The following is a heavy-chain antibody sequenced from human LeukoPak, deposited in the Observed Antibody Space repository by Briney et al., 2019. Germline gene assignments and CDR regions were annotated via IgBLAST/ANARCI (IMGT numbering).Heavy chain of an antibody. Sequence: GASVKVSCKASGDTLNNYSISWVRQAPGQGLEWMGGIIPIFSTANYAQKFQGRVTITADESTNTAYMELSSLTSDDTAVYYCARGYSRWSIPTSSYYYRMDLWGQGTTAAVSS. V-gene: IGHV1-69*13. CDR2: IIPIFSTA. J-gene: IGHJ6*02. CDR1: GDTLNNYS. CDR3: ARGYSRWSIPTSSYYYRMDL. D-gene: IGHD6-13*01.